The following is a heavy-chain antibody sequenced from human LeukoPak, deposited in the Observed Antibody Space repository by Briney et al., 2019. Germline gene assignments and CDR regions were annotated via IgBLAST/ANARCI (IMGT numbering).Heavy chain of an antibody. CDR2: IIPIFGTA. CDR1: GGTFSSYA. CDR3: AREGYGDYSWFDP. J-gene: IGHJ5*02. V-gene: IGHV1-69*13. D-gene: IGHD4-17*01. Sequence: ASVKVPCKASGGTFSSYAISWVRQAPGQGLEWMGGIIPIFGTANYAQKFQGRVTITADESTSTAYMELSSLRSEDTAVYYCAREGYGDYSWFDPWGQGTLVTVSS.